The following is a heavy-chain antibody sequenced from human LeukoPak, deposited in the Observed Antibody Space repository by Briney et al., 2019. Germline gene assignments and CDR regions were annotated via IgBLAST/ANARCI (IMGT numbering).Heavy chain of an antibody. CDR1: GFSVSSNY. CDR3: GRGWEEGFDP. D-gene: IGHD1-26*01. Sequence: PGGSLRLSCAASGFSVSSNYMSWVRQAPGKGLEYVSVLYHDGGTYSADSVKGRFTISRDNAKNTLYLQMNSLRVEDTAVYYCGRGWEEGFDPWGQGTLVTVSS. CDR2: LYHDGGT. V-gene: IGHV3-53*01. J-gene: IGHJ5*02.